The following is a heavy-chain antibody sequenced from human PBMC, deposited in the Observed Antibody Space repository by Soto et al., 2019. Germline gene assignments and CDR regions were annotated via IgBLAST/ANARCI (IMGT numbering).Heavy chain of an antibody. D-gene: IGHD6-6*01. CDR3: ARVLAARASRDFDY. CDR1: GGSFSTDY. Sequence: SSETLSLTCAVYGGSFSTDYWSWIRQPPGKGLEWIGEINPSGGTNYNPSLKSRVTISVATSKNQFSLKLSSVTAADTAVYYCARVLAARASRDFDYWGQGTLLTVSS. V-gene: IGHV4-34*01. J-gene: IGHJ4*02. CDR2: INPSGGT.